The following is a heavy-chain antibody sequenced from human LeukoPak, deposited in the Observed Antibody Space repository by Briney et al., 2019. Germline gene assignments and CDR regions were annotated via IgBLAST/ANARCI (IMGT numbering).Heavy chain of an antibody. CDR3: ARDRVLHYFDY. V-gene: IGHV3-33*01. Sequence: GGSLRLSWAASGFTFSNHGMHWVRQAPGKGLEWVAVIWYDGSDKYYADSVKGRFTISRDNSKNTLYLQMTSLRADDTAVYYCARDRVLHYFDYWGQGALVTVSS. J-gene: IGHJ4*02. D-gene: IGHD3-16*01. CDR2: IWYDGSDK. CDR1: GFTFSNHG.